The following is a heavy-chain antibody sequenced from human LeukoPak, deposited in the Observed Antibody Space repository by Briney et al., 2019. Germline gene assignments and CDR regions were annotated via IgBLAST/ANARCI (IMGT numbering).Heavy chain of an antibody. Sequence: ASVKVSCKASGYTFTTYGISWVRQAPGQGLEWLGWISAYNGNTNYAQKLQGRVTMTTDTPTSTAYMELRSLRSDDTAVYYCARGSSNSGYEYYFDYWGQGTLVTVSS. CDR2: ISAYNGNT. CDR1: GYTFTTYG. D-gene: IGHD5-12*01. CDR3: ARGSSNSGYEYYFDY. J-gene: IGHJ4*02. V-gene: IGHV1-18*01.